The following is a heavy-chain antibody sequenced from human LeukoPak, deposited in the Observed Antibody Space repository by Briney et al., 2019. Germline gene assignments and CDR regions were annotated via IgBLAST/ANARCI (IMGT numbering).Heavy chain of an antibody. Sequence: ASVKVSCKASGYTFTSYDINWVRQATGQGLEWMGWINPNSGGTNYAQKFQGRVTMTRDTSISTAYMELSRLRSDDTAVYYCARGVVAATQYNWFDPWGQGTLVTVSS. J-gene: IGHJ5*02. V-gene: IGHV1-2*02. CDR2: INPNSGGT. CDR1: GYTFTSYD. CDR3: ARGVVAATQYNWFDP. D-gene: IGHD2-15*01.